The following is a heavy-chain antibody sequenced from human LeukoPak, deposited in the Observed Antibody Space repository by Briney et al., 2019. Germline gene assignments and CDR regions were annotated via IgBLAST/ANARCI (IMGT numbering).Heavy chain of an antibody. D-gene: IGHD6-13*01. CDR1: GFTFSSYG. CDR3: AKHPSYIAAAGIDY. Sequence: GGSLRLSCAASGFTFSSYGMSWVRQAPGKGLEWVSAISGSGGSTYYADSVKGRFTISRDNSKNTLYLQMNSLRAEDTAVYCCAKHPSYIAAAGIDYWGQGTLVTVSS. J-gene: IGHJ4*02. V-gene: IGHV3-23*01. CDR2: ISGSGGST.